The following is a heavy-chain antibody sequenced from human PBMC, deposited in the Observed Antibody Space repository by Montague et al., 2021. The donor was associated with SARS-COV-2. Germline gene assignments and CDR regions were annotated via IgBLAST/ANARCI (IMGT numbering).Heavy chain of an antibody. D-gene: IGHD3-16*01. CDR2: IYYSAST. CDR3: SRGGGRSLLERPLDY. CDR1: GGSISSYY. Sequence: SETLSLTCTVSGGSISSYYWSWILQPPGKGLEWIGYIYYSASTNYNPSLKSRVTIIVDTSKNHFSLKRSSVTAADTAVYYCSRGGGRSLLERPLDYWGQGTLVTVSS. J-gene: IGHJ4*02. V-gene: IGHV4-59*01.